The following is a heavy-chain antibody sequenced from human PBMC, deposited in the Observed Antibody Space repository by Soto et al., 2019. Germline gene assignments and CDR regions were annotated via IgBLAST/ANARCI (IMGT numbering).Heavy chain of an antibody. V-gene: IGHV4-4*02. J-gene: IGHJ5*02. CDR3: ARGGYSYGSNWFDP. D-gene: IGHD5-18*01. CDR1: GGSISSSNW. Sequence: SETLSLTCAVSGGSISSSNWWSWVRQPPGKGLEWIGEIYHSGSTNYNPSLKSRVTISVDKSKNQFSLKLSSVTAADTAVYYCARGGYSYGSNWFDPWGQGTLVTVSS. CDR2: IYHSGST.